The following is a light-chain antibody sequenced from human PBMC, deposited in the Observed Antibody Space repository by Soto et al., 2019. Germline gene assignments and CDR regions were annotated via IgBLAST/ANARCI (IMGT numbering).Light chain of an antibody. CDR3: KEWDSNNLV. Sequence: SFELTQAPSVSVSPGQTASITCSGDKLNDKYVSWYQQRPGQSPVLVIYQDTKRPSGIPARFSGSNSGNTATLTISGNQALDEAEYYCKEWDSNNLVFGEGTKLTVL. CDR2: QDT. CDR1: KLNDKY. J-gene: IGLJ3*02. V-gene: IGLV3-1*01.